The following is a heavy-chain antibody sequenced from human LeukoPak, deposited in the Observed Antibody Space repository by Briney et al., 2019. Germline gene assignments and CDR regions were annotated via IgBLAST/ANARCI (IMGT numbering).Heavy chain of an antibody. CDR3: ASLLWFGELTANFDY. V-gene: IGHV3-33*08. J-gene: IGHJ4*02. Sequence: QPGRSLRLSCAASGFTFSSYGMHWVRQAPGKGLEWVAVIWYGGSNKYYADSVKGRFTISIDNSKNTLYLQMNSLRAEDTAVYYCASLLWFGELTANFDYWGQGTLVTVSS. D-gene: IGHD3-10*01. CDR2: IWYGGSNK. CDR1: GFTFSSYG.